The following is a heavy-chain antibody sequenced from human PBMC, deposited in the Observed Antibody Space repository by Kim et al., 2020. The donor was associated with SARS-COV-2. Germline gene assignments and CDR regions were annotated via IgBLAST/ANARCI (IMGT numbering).Heavy chain of an antibody. J-gene: IGHJ6*02. CDR1: GYTFTSYY. D-gene: IGHD4-17*01. V-gene: IGHV1-46*01. CDR2: INPSGGST. Sequence: ASVKVSCKASGYTFTSYYMHWVRQAPGQGLEWMGIINPSGGSTSYAQKFQGRVTMTRDTSTSTVYMELSSLRSEDTAVYYCARDRLYDYGGNSITYYYYGMDVWGQGTTVTVSS. CDR3: ARDRLYDYGGNSITYYYYGMDV.